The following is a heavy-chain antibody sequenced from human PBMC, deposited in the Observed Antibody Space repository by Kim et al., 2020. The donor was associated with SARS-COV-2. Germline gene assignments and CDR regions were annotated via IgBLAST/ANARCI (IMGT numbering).Heavy chain of an antibody. CDR1: GFTVSSNY. V-gene: IGHV3-66*01. J-gene: IGHJ4*02. CDR3: ARDERYYYDSSGLN. CDR2: IYSGGST. Sequence: GGSLRLSCAASGFTVSSNYMSWVRQAPGKGLEWVSVIYSGGSTYYADSVKGRFTISRDNSKNTLYLQMNSLRAEDTAVYYCARDERYYYDSSGLNWGQGTLVTVSS. D-gene: IGHD3-22*01.